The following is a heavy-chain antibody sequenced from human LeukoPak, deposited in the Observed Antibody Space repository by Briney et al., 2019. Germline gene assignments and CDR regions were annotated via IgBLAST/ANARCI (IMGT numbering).Heavy chain of an antibody. D-gene: IGHD6-19*01. CDR1: DDSVSSSRYY. V-gene: IGHV4-61*01. Sequence: PSETLSLTCTVSDDSVSSSRYYWTWIRQPPGKGLEWIGYIYHGSATYNPSLESRVTLSMDTSKNQYSLKMTSVTAADTAVYYCAREGGRQWLVSGALDSWGQGTPVTVSS. J-gene: IGHJ5*01. CDR2: IYHGSA. CDR3: AREGGRQWLVSGALDS.